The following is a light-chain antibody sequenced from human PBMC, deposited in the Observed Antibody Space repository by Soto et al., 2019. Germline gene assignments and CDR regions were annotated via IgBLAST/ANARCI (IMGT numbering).Light chain of an antibody. CDR3: QQYANWPT. Sequence: IVMTQSPATLSVSPGERATLSCRASQSVSSNLAWYQQQPGHAPSLLIYGAFIRATAVPARFSGSGSGTEFTLTIRGLQAEDFAFYYCQQYANWPTFGQGTKVEIK. V-gene: IGKV3-15*01. J-gene: IGKJ1*01. CDR2: GAF. CDR1: QSVSSN.